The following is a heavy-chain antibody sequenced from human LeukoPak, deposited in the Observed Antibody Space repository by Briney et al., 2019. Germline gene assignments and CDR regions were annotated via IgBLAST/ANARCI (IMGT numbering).Heavy chain of an antibody. CDR2: INPNSGGT. J-gene: IGHJ3*02. CDR1: GYTFTGYY. V-gene: IGHV1-2*02. D-gene: IGHD1-7*01. CDR3: ARERFQAGTKAFDI. Sequence: ASVKVSCKASGYTFTGYYMHWVRQAPGQGLEWMGWINPNSGGTNYAQKFQGRVTMTRDTSISTAYMELSRLRFDDTAVYYCARERFQAGTKAFDIWGQGTMVTVSS.